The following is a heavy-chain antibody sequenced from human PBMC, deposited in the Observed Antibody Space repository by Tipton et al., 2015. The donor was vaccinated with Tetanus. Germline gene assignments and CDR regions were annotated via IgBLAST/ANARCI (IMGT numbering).Heavy chain of an antibody. J-gene: IGHJ6*02. D-gene: IGHD3-3*01. CDR3: ARQDKRFVGYYDALDV. V-gene: IGHV3-21*01. CDR1: GFTFSTYS. CDR2: ISLSSSYI. Sequence: SLRLSCAASGFTFSTYSMNWVRQAPGKGLEWVSSISLSSSYIHYADSVRGRFTISRDNAKNSLYLQMNSLRAGDTAVYYCARQDKRFVGYYDALDVWGQGTTVTVSS.